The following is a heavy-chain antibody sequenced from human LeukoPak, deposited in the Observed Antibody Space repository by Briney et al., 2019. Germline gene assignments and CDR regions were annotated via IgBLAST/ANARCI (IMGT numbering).Heavy chain of an antibody. J-gene: IGHJ3*01. CDR3: SRDISSSTRAFDV. V-gene: IGHV3-48*03. D-gene: IGHD2-15*01. CDR2: ITSDGSPT. CDR1: GFSLTTYE. Sequence: GGSLRLSCAASGFSLTTYEMTWVRQAPGKGLEWVSFITSDGSPTFYADSVKGRFTIFRDTAKSSLYLQMNNLRGEDTAIYYCSRDISSSTRAFDVWGQGTMVTVSS.